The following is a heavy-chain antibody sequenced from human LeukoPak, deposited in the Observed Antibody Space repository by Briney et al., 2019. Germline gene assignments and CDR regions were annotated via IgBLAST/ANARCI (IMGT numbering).Heavy chain of an antibody. CDR3: AILGGCSSTSCYPQAFDI. CDR1: GFTFSSYS. J-gene: IGHJ3*02. V-gene: IGHV3-48*01. D-gene: IGHD2-2*01. CDR2: ISSSSSTI. Sequence: GGSLRLSCAASGFTFSSYSMNWVRQAPGKGLEWVSYISSSSSTIYYADSVKGRFTISRDNAKNSLYLQMNSLRVEDTAVYYCAILGGCSSTSCYPQAFDIWGQGTMVTVSS.